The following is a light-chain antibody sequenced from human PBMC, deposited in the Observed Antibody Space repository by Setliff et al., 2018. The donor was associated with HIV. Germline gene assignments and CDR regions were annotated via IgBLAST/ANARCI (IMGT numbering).Light chain of an antibody. CDR2: SNN. J-gene: IGLJ1*01. V-gene: IGLV1-44*01. Sequence: QSVLPQPPSASGTPGQKFTLSCSGGSSNIGRNTVNWYQQVPGMAPKLLIYSNNQRPSGVPDRFSGSKSGTSASLAISGLQSEDEADYYCAAWDDSLNGLYVFGTGTKVTVL. CDR3: AAWDDSLNGLYV. CDR1: SSNIGRNT.